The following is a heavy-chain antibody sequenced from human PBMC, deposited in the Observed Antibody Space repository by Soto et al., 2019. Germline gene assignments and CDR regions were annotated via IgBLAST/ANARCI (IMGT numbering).Heavy chain of an antibody. CDR1: GGSFSGYY. J-gene: IGHJ4*02. CDR3: ARRTNLIVATIKGDFDY. D-gene: IGHD5-12*01. Sequence: PSETLSLTCAVYGGSFSGYYWSWIRQPPGKGLEWIGEINHSGSTNYNPSLKSRVTISVDTSKNQFSLKLSSVTAADTAVYYCARRTNLIVATIKGDFDYWGQGTLVTVSS. V-gene: IGHV4-34*01. CDR2: INHSGST.